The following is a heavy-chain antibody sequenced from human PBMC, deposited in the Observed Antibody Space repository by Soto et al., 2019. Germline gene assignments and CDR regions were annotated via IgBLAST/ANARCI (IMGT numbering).Heavy chain of an antibody. V-gene: IGHV4-59*08. Sequence: QVQLQESGPGLVKPSETLSLTCTVSGGSISSDYWSWIRQPPGKGLEWIGYVHYSGSTNYNPSLKSRSTISIDTSKIHFSLKMISVTAADTGVYYCAKGRCFDPWGQGTLVTVSS. CDR1: GGSISSDY. CDR2: VHYSGST. J-gene: IGHJ5*02. D-gene: IGHD2-8*01. CDR3: AKGRCFDP.